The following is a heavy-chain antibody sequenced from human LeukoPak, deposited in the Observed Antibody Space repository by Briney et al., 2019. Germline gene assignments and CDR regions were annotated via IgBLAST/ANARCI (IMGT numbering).Heavy chain of an antibody. Sequence: GGSLGLSCAASGFTFSNAWMSWVRQAPGKGLEWVGRIKSKTDGGTTDYAAPVKGRFTISRDDSKNTLYLQMNSLKTEDTAVYYCTTTYCSGGSCDYWGQGTLVTVSS. J-gene: IGHJ4*02. CDR3: TTTYCSGGSCDY. D-gene: IGHD2-15*01. CDR2: IKSKTDGGTT. CDR1: GFTFSNAW. V-gene: IGHV3-15*01.